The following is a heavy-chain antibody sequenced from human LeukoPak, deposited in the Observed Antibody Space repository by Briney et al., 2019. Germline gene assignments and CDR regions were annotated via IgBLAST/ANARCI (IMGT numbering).Heavy chain of an antibody. V-gene: IGHV4-61*01. CDR1: GGSVSSGSYY. J-gene: IGHJ1*01. CDR3: ARAYSYYYHSSGFYAPKYFQH. CDR2: IYYSGTT. Sequence: PSETLSLTCTVSGGSVSSGSYYWSWIRQPPGKGLEWIGYIYYSGTTNYNPSLRSRVTISLDTSKNQFSLKLTSVTAADTAVYYCARAYSYYYHSSGFYAPKYFQHWGQGTLVTVSS. D-gene: IGHD3-22*01.